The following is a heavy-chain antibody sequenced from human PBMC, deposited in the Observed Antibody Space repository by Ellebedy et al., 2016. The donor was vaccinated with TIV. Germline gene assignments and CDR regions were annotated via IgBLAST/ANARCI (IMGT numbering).Heavy chain of an antibody. CDR1: GGSFSGYF. Sequence: MPSETLSLTCTVSGGSFSGYFWSWLRQPPGQGLQWIAYVHPTGTTNFLPSLKSRVTISLDTSKSQFSLKMTSVTAADTAIYFRARMPIYNASFGWFDPWGQGTLVAVSS. CDR3: ARMPIYNASFGWFDP. V-gene: IGHV4-59*01. D-gene: IGHD1-1*01. J-gene: IGHJ5*02. CDR2: VHPTGTT.